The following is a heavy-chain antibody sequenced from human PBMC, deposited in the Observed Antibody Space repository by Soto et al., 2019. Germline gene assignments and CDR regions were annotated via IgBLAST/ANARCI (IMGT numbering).Heavy chain of an antibody. CDR3: AKGAFELVVTHLDS. Sequence: GGSLRLSCAASGFTFRSYAMSWVRQAPGKGLEWVSAISGSAGTTYYTDSVRGRFTISRDNSRNTLYLQINSLRAEDTAVYYCAKGAFELVVTHLDSWGQGTLVTVSS. CDR2: ISGSAGTT. CDR1: GFTFRSYA. D-gene: IGHD2-15*01. V-gene: IGHV3-23*01. J-gene: IGHJ4*02.